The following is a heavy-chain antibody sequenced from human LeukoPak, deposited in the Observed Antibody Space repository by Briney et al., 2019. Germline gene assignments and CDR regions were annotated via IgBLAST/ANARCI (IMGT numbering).Heavy chain of an antibody. J-gene: IGHJ5*02. V-gene: IGHV4-59*08. D-gene: IGHD3-10*01. CDR2: IYYSGST. CDR3: ARHVSGSGPFDP. Sequence: SETLSLTCTVSGGSISSYYWSWIRQPPGKGLEWIGYIYYSGSTNYNPSLKRRVTISVDTSKNQFSLKLSSVTAADTAVYYCARHVSGSGPFDPWGQGTLVTVSS. CDR1: GGSISSYY.